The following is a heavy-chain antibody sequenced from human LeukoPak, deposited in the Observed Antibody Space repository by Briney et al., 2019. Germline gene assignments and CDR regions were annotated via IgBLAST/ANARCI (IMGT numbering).Heavy chain of an antibody. D-gene: IGHD6-13*01. Sequence: SETLSLTRTVSGVSLSSYYWSWIRQPPGKGLEWIGYIYSSGSTNYNPSLESRVTISEDTSKNQFSLKLRSVTAADTAIYYCARRSWYVDYWGQGTLVTVSS. J-gene: IGHJ4*02. CDR1: GVSLSSYY. CDR3: ARRSWYVDY. CDR2: IYSSGST. V-gene: IGHV4-59*08.